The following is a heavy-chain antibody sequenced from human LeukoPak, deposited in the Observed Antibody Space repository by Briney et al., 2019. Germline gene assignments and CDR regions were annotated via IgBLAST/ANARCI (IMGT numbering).Heavy chain of an antibody. CDR2: TYYSSKWYN. J-gene: IGHJ4*02. V-gene: IGHV6-1*01. Sequence: SQTLSLTCVISGDSVSSNSAAWNWIRQSPSRGLEWLGRTYYSSKWYNGYALSVKSRITINTDTSKNQFSLQLNSVTPEDTAVYFCGRNRGGYIDYWGQGTLVTVSS. D-gene: IGHD2-15*01. CDR3: GRNRGGYIDY. CDR1: GDSVSSNSAA.